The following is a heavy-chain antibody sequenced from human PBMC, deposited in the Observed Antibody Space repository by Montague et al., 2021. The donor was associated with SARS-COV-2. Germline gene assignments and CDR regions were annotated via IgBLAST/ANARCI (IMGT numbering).Heavy chain of an antibody. CDR2: VHDIESS. CDR3: ARVTLGGRDGRTRQYDGLDS. Sequence: SETLSLTCTVSGGSISRYFWNWIRRTPGKGLEWMGYVHDIESSIYNPSLQSRITILLDTPKNQFSLRLNAATAADTAVYYCARVTLGGRDGRTRQYDGLDSWGQGTLVTVSS. J-gene: IGHJ4*02. D-gene: IGHD3-16*01. V-gene: IGHV4-59*01. CDR1: GGSISRYF.